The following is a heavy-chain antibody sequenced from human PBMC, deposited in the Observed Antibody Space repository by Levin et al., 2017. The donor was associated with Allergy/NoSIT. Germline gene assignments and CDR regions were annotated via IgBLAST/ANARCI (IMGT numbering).Heavy chain of an antibody. CDR3: ARDLPVRLLYY. V-gene: IGHV3-66*01. Sequence: GGSLRLSCAASGFTVSSNYMSWVRQAPGKGLEWVSVIYSGGSTYYADSVKGRFTISRDNSKNTLYLQMNSLRAEATAVYCCARDLPVRLLYYWGQGTLVTVSS. CDR2: IYSGGST. D-gene: IGHD3-3*01. CDR1: GFTVSSNY. J-gene: IGHJ4*02.